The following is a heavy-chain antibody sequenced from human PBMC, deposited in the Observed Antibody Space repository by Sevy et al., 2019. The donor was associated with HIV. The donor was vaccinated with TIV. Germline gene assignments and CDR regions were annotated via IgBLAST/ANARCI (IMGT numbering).Heavy chain of an antibody. CDR1: GYRFISYW. CDR3: ARVSRWYYYGSGSIIEVGGMAV. V-gene: IGHV5-51*01. Sequence: GESLKISCRGSGYRFISYWIAWVRQMPGKGLGGMGIFYPGDSDTRYSPSFQGQVTISVDKSTTTAYLQWSSLKAYDTAVYYCARVSRWYYYGSGSIIEVGGMAVWGQGTTVTVSS. D-gene: IGHD3-10*01. CDR2: FYPGDSDT. J-gene: IGHJ6*02.